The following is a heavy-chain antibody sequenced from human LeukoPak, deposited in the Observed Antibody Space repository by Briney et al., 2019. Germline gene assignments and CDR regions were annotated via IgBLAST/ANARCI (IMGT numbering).Heavy chain of an antibody. V-gene: IGHV1-2*02. CDR1: GGTFSSFA. CDR2: INPNSGGT. J-gene: IGHJ1*01. CDR3: ARGIAVAGTRGFQH. D-gene: IGHD6-19*01. Sequence: ASVKVSCKTSGGTFSSFAINWVRHAPGQGLEWMGGINPNSGGTNYAQKFQGRVTMTRDTSISTAYMELSRLRSDDTAVYYCARGIAVAGTRGFQHWGQGTLVTVSS.